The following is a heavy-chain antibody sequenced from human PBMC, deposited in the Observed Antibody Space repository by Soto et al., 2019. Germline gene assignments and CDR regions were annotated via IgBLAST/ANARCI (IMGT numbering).Heavy chain of an antibody. J-gene: IGHJ6*02. CDR1: GDSVSSNSAA. D-gene: IGHD2-2*01. Sequence: PSQTLSLTCAISGDSVSSNSAAWNWIRQSPSRGLEWLGRTYYRSKWYNDYAVSVKSRITINPDTSKNQFSLQLNSVTPEDTAVYYCAREVVLVPAAIPTYYYYYGMDVWGQGITVTVSS. CDR2: TYYRSKWYN. V-gene: IGHV6-1*01. CDR3: AREVVLVPAAIPTYYYYYGMDV.